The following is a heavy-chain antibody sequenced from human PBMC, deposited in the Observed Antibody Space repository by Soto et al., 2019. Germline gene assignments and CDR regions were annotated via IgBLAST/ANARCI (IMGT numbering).Heavy chain of an antibody. CDR3: AREHSSSWRFDY. CDR2: IHPNGGGT. V-gene: IGHV1-46*01. D-gene: IGHD6-13*01. J-gene: IGHJ4*02. Sequence: RASVRVSCKASGYSFTNYYMHWVRQAPGQGLEYMGVIHPNGGGTSYAQKFQGRVTMTSDTSTSIVYMELSSLRSEDTAVYYCAREHSSSWRFDYWGQGTLVTVSS. CDR1: GYSFTNYY.